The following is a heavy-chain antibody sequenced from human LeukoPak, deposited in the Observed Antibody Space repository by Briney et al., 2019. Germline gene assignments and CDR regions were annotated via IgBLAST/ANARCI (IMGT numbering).Heavy chain of an antibody. CDR2: IKKDGSEK. V-gene: IGHV3-7*01. CDR3: ARVEASGYDYGAFDS. J-gene: IGHJ4*02. CDR1: GFTFNRYW. Sequence: GGSLRLSCAASGFTFNRYWMSWVRQAPEKGLEWVANIKKDGSEKYYVDSVKGRLTISRDNAKNSLSLQMNSLRAEDTAVYYCARVEASGYDYGAFDSWGQGTLVTVSS. D-gene: IGHD5-12*01.